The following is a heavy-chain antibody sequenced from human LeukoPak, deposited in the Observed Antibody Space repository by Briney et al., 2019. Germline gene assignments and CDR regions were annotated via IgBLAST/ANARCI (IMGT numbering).Heavy chain of an antibody. CDR3: AREQVRYCDSSGYSHYYMDV. CDR2: IYYSGST. D-gene: IGHD3-22*01. CDR1: GGSISSGGYY. V-gene: IGHV4-31*03. J-gene: IGHJ6*03. Sequence: SETLSLTCTVSGGSISSGGYYWSWIRQHPGKGLEWIGYIYYSGSTYYNPSLKSRVTISVDTSKNQFSLKLSSVTAADTAVYYCAREQVRYCDSSGYSHYYMDVWGKGTTVTVSS.